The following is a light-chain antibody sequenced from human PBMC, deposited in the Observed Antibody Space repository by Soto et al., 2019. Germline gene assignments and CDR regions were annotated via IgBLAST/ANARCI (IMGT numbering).Light chain of an antibody. Sequence: QSVLTQPTSASGSPGQSVTISCTGTSSAVGGYNYVSWYQQHPGKAPKVMIYEVSKRPSGVPDRFSGSKSGNTASLTVSGLQAEDEADYYCSSYAGSNVVFGGGTQLTVL. CDR1: SSAVGGYNY. J-gene: IGLJ2*01. CDR2: EVS. CDR3: SSYAGSNVV. V-gene: IGLV2-8*01.